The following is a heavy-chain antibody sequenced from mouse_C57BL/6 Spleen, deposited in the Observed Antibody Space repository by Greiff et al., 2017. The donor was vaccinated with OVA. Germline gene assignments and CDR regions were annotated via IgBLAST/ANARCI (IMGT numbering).Heavy chain of an antibody. J-gene: IGHJ1*03. Sequence: QVQLQQPGAELVKPGASVKLSCKASSYTFTSYWMQWVKQRPGQGLEWIGEIDPSDSYTNYNQKFKGKATLTVATSSSTAYMQLSSLTSEDSAVYYCARDTSVVATDWYFDVWGTGTTVTVSS. CDR3: ARDTSVVATDWYFDV. CDR1: SYTFTSYW. CDR2: IDPSDSYT. V-gene: IGHV1-50*01. D-gene: IGHD1-1*01.